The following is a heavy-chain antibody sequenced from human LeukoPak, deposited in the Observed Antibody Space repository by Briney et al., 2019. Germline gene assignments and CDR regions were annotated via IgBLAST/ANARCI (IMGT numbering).Heavy chain of an antibody. CDR3: ASESYGSGGQTFDY. Sequence: PSETLSLTCTVSGGSISSYYWSWIRQPPGKGLEWIGYIYYSGSTNYNPSLKSRVTISVDTSKNQFSLKLSSVTAADTAVYYCASESYGSGGQTFDYWGQGTLVTVSS. D-gene: IGHD3-10*01. CDR2: IYYSGST. J-gene: IGHJ4*02. CDR1: GGSISSYY. V-gene: IGHV4-59*08.